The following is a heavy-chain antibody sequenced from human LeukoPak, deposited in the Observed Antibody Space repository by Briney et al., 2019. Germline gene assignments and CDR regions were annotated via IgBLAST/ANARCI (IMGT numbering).Heavy chain of an antibody. J-gene: IGHJ4*02. Sequence: GGSLRLSCTASGFTFSSYTMSWVRQAPGKGLKWVSTITTGGPNTYYADSVKGRFTVSRDDSKNTLCLQMNSLRAEDTAVYYCAKDGGLWVSAHWGDSWGRGTLVTVSS. CDR3: AKDGGLWVSAHWGDS. D-gene: IGHD7-27*01. V-gene: IGHV3-23*01. CDR2: ITTGGPNT. CDR1: GFTFSSYT.